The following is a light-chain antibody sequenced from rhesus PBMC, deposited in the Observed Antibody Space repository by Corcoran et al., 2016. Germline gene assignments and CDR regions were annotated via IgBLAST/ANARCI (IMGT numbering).Light chain of an antibody. J-gene: IGKJ2*01. V-gene: IGKV1S4*01. CDR2: DAS. CDR3: QQHNSDPYS. CDR1: QGISNW. Sequence: DIQMTQSPSSLSASVGDRVTITCQASQGISNWLAWYQQKPGTSPKLLIYDASSLQSGVPSRFSGSGSGTEFTLTISSLQPEDFATYYCQQHNSDPYSFGQGTKVEIK.